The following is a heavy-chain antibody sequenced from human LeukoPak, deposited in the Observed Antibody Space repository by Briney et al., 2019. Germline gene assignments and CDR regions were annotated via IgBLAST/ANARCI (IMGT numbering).Heavy chain of an antibody. J-gene: IGHJ1*01. V-gene: IGHV3-30-3*02. Sequence: SGGSLRLSCAASGFTFSSYAMHWVRQAPGKGLEWVAVISFDGSNEYYEDSVKGRFTISRDNSRNTLYLQMSSLKTEDTAVYYCAKHIYGVVSIQQWGQGTLVTVSS. CDR3: AKHIYGVVSIQQ. CDR2: ISFDGSNE. CDR1: GFTFSSYA. D-gene: IGHD3-3*01.